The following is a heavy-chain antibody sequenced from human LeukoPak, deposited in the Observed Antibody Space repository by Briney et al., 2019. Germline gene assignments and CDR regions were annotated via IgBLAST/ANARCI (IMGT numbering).Heavy chain of an antibody. Sequence: ASVKVSCKASGYTFTSYNINWVRQATGQGLEWMGWMNPNSGNTGYAQKFQGRGTMTRNTSISTTYMQLSSLRSEDTAVYSCARGNYDYIWGSYRYTGIRYWGQGTLVTVSS. V-gene: IGHV1-8*01. CDR1: GYTFTSYN. D-gene: IGHD3-16*02. J-gene: IGHJ4*02. CDR3: ARGNYDYIWGSYRYTGIRY. CDR2: MNPNSGNT.